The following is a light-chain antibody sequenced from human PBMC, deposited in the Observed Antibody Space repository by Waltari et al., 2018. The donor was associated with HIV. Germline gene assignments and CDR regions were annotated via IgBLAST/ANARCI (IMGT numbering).Light chain of an antibody. V-gene: IGKV1-6*01. CDR3: LQDYIFPYT. CDR1: QGIGND. CDR2: STS. J-gene: IGKJ2*01. Sequence: AIQMTQSPSSLSASVADRVTISCRASQGIGNDLSWYQQIPGKAPKLLIYSTSTVESGVSSRFSGGGSDTDFTLTISSLQPEDFATYYCLQDYIFPYTFGQGTKLEIK.